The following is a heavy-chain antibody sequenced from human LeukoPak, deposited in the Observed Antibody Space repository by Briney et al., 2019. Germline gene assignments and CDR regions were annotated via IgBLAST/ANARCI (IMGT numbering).Heavy chain of an antibody. J-gene: IGHJ4*02. CDR1: GYTFTGYY. Sequence: ASVKVSCKASGYTFTGYYMHWVRQAPGQRLEWMGWINPNSGGTNYAQKFQGRFTMTRDTSISTAYMELSRLRSDDTAVYYWARDRLYYDSSGYYSYWGQGTLVTVSS. CDR3: ARDRLYYDSSGYYSY. CDR2: INPNSGGT. V-gene: IGHV1-2*02. D-gene: IGHD3-22*01.